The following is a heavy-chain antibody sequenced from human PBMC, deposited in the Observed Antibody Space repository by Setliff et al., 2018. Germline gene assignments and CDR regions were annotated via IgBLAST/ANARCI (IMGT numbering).Heavy chain of an antibody. Sequence: LRLSCAASGFTFGNYWMNWVRQAPGKGLEWVANIKQDGSERFYVDSVKGRFTISRDNAKTLLYLQINSLRAEDSGVYYCVRDWYFDDTSGYFRGAPFDYWGQGTPVTAAS. CDR2: IKQDGSER. CDR1: GFTFGNYW. CDR3: VRDWYFDDTSGYFRGAPFDY. D-gene: IGHD3-22*01. V-gene: IGHV3-7*03. J-gene: IGHJ4*02.